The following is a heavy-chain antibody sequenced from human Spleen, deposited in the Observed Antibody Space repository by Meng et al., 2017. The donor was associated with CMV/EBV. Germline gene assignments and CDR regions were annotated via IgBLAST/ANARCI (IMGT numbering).Heavy chain of an antibody. CDR1: GFTFSTYS. CDR3: ARTRGAMVSYGMDV. CDR2: ISSSSSYI. V-gene: IGHV3-21*01. J-gene: IGHJ6*02. D-gene: IGHD5-18*01. Sequence: GESLKISCAASGFTFSTYSMNWVRQAPGKGLEWVSSISSSSSYIYYADSVKGRFTISRDNAKNSLYLQMNSLRAEDTAVYYCARTRGAMVSYGMDVWGQGTTVTVSS.